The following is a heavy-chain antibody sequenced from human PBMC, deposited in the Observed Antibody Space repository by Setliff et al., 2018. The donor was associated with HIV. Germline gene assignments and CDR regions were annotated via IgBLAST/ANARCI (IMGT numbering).Heavy chain of an antibody. V-gene: IGHV4-59*02. CDR2: IHYSGST. J-gene: IGHJ4*02. Sequence: SETLSLTCTVSGGSVNIFYWSWIRQPPGKGLEWLGYIHYSGSTYYNPSLKSRVTMSLDTSKNQFSLKMSSVTAADTAVYYCARDRYAGEIDYWGQGTLVTVSS. CDR3: ARDRYAGEIDY. CDR1: GGSVNIFY. D-gene: IGHD3-10*01.